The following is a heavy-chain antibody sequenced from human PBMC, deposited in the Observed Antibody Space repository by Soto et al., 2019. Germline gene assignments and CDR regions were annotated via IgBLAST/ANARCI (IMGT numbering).Heavy chain of an antibody. D-gene: IGHD6-13*01. CDR2: INSDGSST. Sequence: EVQLVESGGGLVQPGGSLRLSCAASGFTFSSYWMHWVRQAPGKGLVWVSRINSDGSSTSYADSVKGRFTISRDNAKNTLYLQMNSLSAEDTAVYYCAREPEYSSSWFYFDYWGQGTLVTVSS. J-gene: IGHJ4*02. CDR3: AREPEYSSSWFYFDY. CDR1: GFTFSSYW. V-gene: IGHV3-74*01.